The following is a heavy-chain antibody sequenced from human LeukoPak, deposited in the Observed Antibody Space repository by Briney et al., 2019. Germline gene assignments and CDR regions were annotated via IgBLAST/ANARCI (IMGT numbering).Heavy chain of an antibody. D-gene: IGHD2-2*01. CDR3: ARAFQLLSGMDV. CDR1: GYTFTGYY. Sequence: ASVKVSCKASGYTFTGYYMHWVRQAPGQGPEWMGRINPNSGGTNYAQKFQGRVTMTRDTAISTAYMELSRLRSDDTAVYYCARAFQLLSGMDVWGQGTTVTVSS. CDR2: INPNSGGT. V-gene: IGHV1-2*06. J-gene: IGHJ6*02.